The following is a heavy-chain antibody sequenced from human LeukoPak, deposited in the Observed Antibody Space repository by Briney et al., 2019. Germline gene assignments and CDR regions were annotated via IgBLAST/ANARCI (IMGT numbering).Heavy chain of an antibody. CDR2: INPNSGGT. CDR3: ARMQWELPFDY. D-gene: IGHD1-26*01. CDR1: GYTFTGHS. Sequence: GASVKVSCKASGYTFTGHSIHWVRQAPGQGLEWMGWINPNSGGTNYAQKFQGRVTMTRDTSISTAYMELNRLRFDDTAVYYCARMQWELPFDYWGQGTLVTVSS. V-gene: IGHV1-2*02. J-gene: IGHJ4*02.